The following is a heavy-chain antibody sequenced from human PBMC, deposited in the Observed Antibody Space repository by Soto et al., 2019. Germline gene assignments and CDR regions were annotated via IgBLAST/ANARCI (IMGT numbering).Heavy chain of an antibody. CDR1: GFTFSSAE. J-gene: IGHJ3*01. CDR2: IHPSGQPI. CDR3: ARRASS. Sequence: LSLSCXVSGFTFSSAEMYWVRQAPGKGLEWISYIHPSGQPIFYDESVKGRFTISRDNANNSLFMQMNSLRAEDTAVYYCARRASSWGQGTMV. D-gene: IGHD2-2*01. V-gene: IGHV3-48*03.